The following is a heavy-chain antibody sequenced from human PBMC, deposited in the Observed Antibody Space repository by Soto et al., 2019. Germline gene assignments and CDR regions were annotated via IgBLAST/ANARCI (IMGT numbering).Heavy chain of an antibody. CDR1: GDTFTSYG. D-gene: IGHD6-13*01. CDR2: ISAYNGNT. J-gene: IGHJ5*02. Sequence: QVQLVQSGAEVKKPGASVKLSCKASGDTFTSYGISWVRQAPGQGLEWMGWISAYNGNTNYAQKLQGRVTMTTDTSTSTAYMELRSLRSDDTAVYYCARDHSSSWLYNWFDPWGQGTLVTVSS. V-gene: IGHV1-18*01. CDR3: ARDHSSSWLYNWFDP.